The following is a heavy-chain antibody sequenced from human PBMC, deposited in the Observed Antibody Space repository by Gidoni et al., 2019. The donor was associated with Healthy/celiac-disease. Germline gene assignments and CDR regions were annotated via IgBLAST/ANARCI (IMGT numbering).Heavy chain of an antibody. J-gene: IGHJ4*02. CDR1: GFTFSSSA. V-gene: IGHV3-23*01. CDR2: SSGSGGST. CDR3: AKDHARVRSGYDNTEYPLDY. D-gene: IGHD5-12*01. Sequence: EVQLLESGGGLVQPGGSLRHSWAASGFTFSSSAMSWVRPAPGKGLEGGSASSGSGGSTYYADSVKGRFTISRDNSKNTLYLQMNSLRAEDTAVYYCAKDHARVRSGYDNTEYPLDYWGQGTQVTVSS.